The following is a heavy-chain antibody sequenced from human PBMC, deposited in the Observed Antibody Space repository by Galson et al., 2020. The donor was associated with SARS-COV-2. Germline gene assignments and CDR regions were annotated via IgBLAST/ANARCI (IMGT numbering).Heavy chain of an antibody. CDR1: GFTFNTYA. Sequence: GGSLRLSCAASGFTFNTYAMHWVRQAPGKGLEWVAVVSYEGSRKYYEDSVKGRFTISRDDSQNTVFLQMDSLRVEDTALYYCARAHASSWYGLFDHWGQGTLVTVSS. J-gene: IGHJ4*02. D-gene: IGHD6-13*01. CDR3: ARAHASSWYGLFDH. CDR2: VSYEGSRK. V-gene: IGHV3-30*04.